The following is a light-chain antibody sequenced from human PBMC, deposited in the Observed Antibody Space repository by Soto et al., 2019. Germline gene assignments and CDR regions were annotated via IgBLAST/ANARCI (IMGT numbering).Light chain of an antibody. J-gene: IGKJ4*01. CDR1: QSISSW. CDR3: QQYNSYSLT. Sequence: DIQMTQSPSTLSASVGDRVTITCRASQSISSWLAWYQQKPGKAPKLLIYDASTLESGVPSRFSGSGSGTEFTLTISSLQPDDFATYYCQQYNSYSLTFGGGTKVEIK. CDR2: DAS. V-gene: IGKV1-5*01.